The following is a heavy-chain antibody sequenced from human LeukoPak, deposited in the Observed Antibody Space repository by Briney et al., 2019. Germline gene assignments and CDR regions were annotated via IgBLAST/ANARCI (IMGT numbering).Heavy chain of an antibody. V-gene: IGHV1-46*01. J-gene: IGHJ5*01. CDR2: INPSGSST. CDR1: VYSFTSHY. CDR3: SRVNSVGDVAWGFVS. D-gene: IGHD1-26*01. Sequence: GASETVSCTASVYSFTSHYMHWVRQAPGHGREWLGLINPSGSSTLYQQNFQGRVTMTRDMSTTTDHMELSSRSCHDTAWVYCSRVNSVGDVAWGFVSWGQGTLVTVSS.